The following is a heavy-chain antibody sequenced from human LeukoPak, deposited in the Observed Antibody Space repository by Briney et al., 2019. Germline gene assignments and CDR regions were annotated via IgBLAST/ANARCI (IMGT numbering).Heavy chain of an antibody. V-gene: IGHV1-8*01. J-gene: IGHJ6*02. CDR1: GYSFSSFD. CDR3: ARVTRYYYGMDV. Sequence: RASVKVCCKASGYSFSSFDINWVRQVAGQGLEWMGWMNPNSGNKGYAQEFQGRVTMTRSTSISTAYMELSSLRSEDTAVYYCARVTRYYYGMDVWGQGTTVTVSS. CDR2: MNPNSGNK.